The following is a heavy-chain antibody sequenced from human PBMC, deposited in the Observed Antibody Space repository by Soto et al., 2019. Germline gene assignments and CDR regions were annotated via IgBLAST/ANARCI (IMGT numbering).Heavy chain of an antibody. J-gene: IGHJ6*02. D-gene: IGHD3-10*02. Sequence: EVQLVDSGGGLVQPGGSLRLYCAASGLIFSEYHMDWVRQAPGKGLEWVGRIRRKANSYTTEYAASVKGRFNISRDDAKNSLYLQMNRLKTENTAVYYCAMLGGWSGGSNDMDVWGQGTTVTVS. CDR3: AMLGGWSGGSNDMDV. CDR2: IRRKANSYTT. V-gene: IGHV3-72*01. CDR1: GLIFSEYH.